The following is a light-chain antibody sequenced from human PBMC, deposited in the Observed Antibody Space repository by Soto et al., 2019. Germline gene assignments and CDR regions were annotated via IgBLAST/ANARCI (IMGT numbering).Light chain of an antibody. CDR1: QSVSSY. CDR3: QQRSNWPRWT. CDR2: DAS. Sequence: EIVLTQSPATLSLSPGERATLSCRASQSVSSYLAWYQQKPGQAPRLLIYDASNRATGIPARFSGSGSGTEFTLTISSREPEGFSVYYCQQRSNWPRWTFGQGTKVEIK. J-gene: IGKJ1*01. V-gene: IGKV3-11*01.